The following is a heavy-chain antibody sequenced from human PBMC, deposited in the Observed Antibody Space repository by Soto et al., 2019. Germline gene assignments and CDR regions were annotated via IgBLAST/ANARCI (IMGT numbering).Heavy chain of an antibody. D-gene: IGHD2-15*01. CDR3: ASGGYCSGGSCYSEYYYYMDV. V-gene: IGHV3-33*01. Sequence: GGSLRLSCAASGFTFSSYGMHWVRQAPGKGLEWVAVIWYDGSNKYYADSVKGRFTISRDNSKNTLYLQMKSLRAEDTAVYYCASGGYCSGGSCYSEYYYYMDVWGKGTTVTVSS. CDR2: IWYDGSNK. J-gene: IGHJ6*03. CDR1: GFTFSSYG.